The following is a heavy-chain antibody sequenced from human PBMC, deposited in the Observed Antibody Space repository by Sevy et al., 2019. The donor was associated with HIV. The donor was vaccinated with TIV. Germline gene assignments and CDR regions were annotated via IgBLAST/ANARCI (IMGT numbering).Heavy chain of an antibody. CDR3: AREGMAAAAPYYYYGMDV. CDR2: VWYDGSNK. CDR1: GFTFSSYG. Sequence: GGSLRLSCAASGFTFSSYGMHWVRPAPGKGLEWVAVVWYDGSNKHYADSVKGRFTISRDNSKNTLYLQMNSLRAEDTGVYYCAREGMAAAAPYYYYGMDVWGQGTTVTVSS. J-gene: IGHJ6*02. D-gene: IGHD6-13*01. V-gene: IGHV3-33*01.